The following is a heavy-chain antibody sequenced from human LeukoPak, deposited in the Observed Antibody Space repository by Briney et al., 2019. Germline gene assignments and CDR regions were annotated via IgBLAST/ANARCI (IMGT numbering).Heavy chain of an antibody. CDR3: ARGGRKSRGVDIVRKKETGYYYYMDV. CDR2: INPNSGGT. Sequence: ASVKVSCKASGYTFTSYGISWVRQAPGQGLEWMGWINPNSGGTKYAQKFQGRVTMTRDTSISTAYMELGRLTSDDTAVYYCARGGRKSRGVDIVRKKETGYYYYMDVWGKGTTVTVSS. V-gene: IGHV1-2*02. CDR1: GYTFTSYG. D-gene: IGHD2-15*01. J-gene: IGHJ6*03.